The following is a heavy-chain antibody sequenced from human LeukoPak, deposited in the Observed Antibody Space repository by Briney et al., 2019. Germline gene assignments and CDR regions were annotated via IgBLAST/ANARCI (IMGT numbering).Heavy chain of an antibody. CDR1: GFTFSSYA. J-gene: IGHJ4*02. D-gene: IGHD3-16*02. CDR2: ISGSGGST. CDR3: ARILRPRVPYYDYVWGSYRYRGYFDY. Sequence: GGSLRLSCAASGFTFSSYAMSWVRQAPGKGLEWVSAISGSGGSTYYADSVKGRFTISRDNSKNTLYLQMNSLRAEDTAVYYCARILRPRVPYYDYVWGSYRYRGYFDYWGQGTLVTVSS. V-gene: IGHV3-23*01.